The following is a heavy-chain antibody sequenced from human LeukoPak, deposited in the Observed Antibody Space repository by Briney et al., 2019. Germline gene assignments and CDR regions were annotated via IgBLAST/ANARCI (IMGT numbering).Heavy chain of an antibody. CDR3: AMSSGYYPTDIDY. D-gene: IGHD3-22*01. J-gene: IGHJ4*02. Sequence: SETLSLTCAVYGGSFSGCYWSWIRQPPGKGLEWIGEINHSGSTNYNPSLKSRVTISVDTSKNQFSLKLSSVTAADTAVYYCAMSSGYYPTDIDYWGQGTLVTVSS. CDR1: GGSFSGCY. V-gene: IGHV4-34*01. CDR2: INHSGST.